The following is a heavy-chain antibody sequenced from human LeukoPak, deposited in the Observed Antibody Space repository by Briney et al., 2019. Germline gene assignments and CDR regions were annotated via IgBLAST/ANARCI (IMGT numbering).Heavy chain of an antibody. CDR1: GVTISNDYYY. Sequence: PSETLSLTCTVSGVTISNDYYYWGWIRQPPGKGLEWIGSIYYSGSTNYNPSLKSRVTISVDTSKNQFSLKLSSVTAADTAVYYCARATPLYDILTGYVGGYMDVWGKGTTVTVSS. V-gene: IGHV4-39*07. J-gene: IGHJ6*03. CDR2: IYYSGST. D-gene: IGHD3-9*01. CDR3: ARATPLYDILTGYVGGYMDV.